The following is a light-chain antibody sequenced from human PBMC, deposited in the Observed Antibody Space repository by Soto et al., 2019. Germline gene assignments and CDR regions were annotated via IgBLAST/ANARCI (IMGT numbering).Light chain of an antibody. CDR3: QQSDSSPYS. J-gene: IGKJ2*01. CDR1: QSISRS. Sequence: DIQMTQSPSSLSASVGDRVTITCRASQSISRSLNCYQQKPGKAPKLLVYAESSLQSGVPSRFSGSGSGTDFTLTISSLQPEDFATYYCQQSDSSPYSFGQGTKLEIK. CDR2: AES. V-gene: IGKV1-39*01.